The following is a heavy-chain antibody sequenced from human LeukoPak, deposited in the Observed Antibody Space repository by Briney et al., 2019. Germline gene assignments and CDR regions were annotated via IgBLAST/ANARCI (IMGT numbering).Heavy chain of an antibody. D-gene: IGHD4-11*01. J-gene: IGHJ6*03. Sequence: GGSLRLSCTVSGFTFGDYAMSWFRQAPGKGLEWVGFIRSKAYGGTTEYAASVKGRFTISRDDSKSIAYLQMNSLKTEDTAVYYCTCDYSNYWSYYYYYYMDVWGKGTTVTVSS. CDR1: GFTFGDYA. CDR3: TCDYSNYWSYYYYYYMDV. V-gene: IGHV3-49*03. CDR2: IRSKAYGGTT.